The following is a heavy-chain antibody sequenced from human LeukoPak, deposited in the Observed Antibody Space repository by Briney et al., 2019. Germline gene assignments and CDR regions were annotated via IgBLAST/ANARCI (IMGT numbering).Heavy chain of an antibody. CDR3: ARGTTPDY. V-gene: IGHV4-34*01. D-gene: IGHD1-7*01. Sequence: SETLSLTCAVYGGSFSGYYWSWIRQPPGKGLEWIGEINHSGSTNYNPSLKSRVTISVDTSKNQFSLKLSSVTAADTAVYYCARGTTPDYWGQGTLVTVSS. CDR1: GGSFSGYY. J-gene: IGHJ4*02. CDR2: INHSGST.